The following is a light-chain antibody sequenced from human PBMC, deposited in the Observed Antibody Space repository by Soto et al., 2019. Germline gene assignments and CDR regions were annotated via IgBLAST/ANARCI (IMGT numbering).Light chain of an antibody. J-gene: IGKJ5*01. V-gene: IGKV3-15*01. CDR2: HAN. CDR3: HHYNAGPLIN. Sequence: EVVLTQSPVLLSVSPGESATLSCRASQSVTRNLAWYQQIPGQAPRLLVYHANVRATGIPARFSGSGSGTDFSLPINTLKSKVFAFYFFHHYNAGPLINFG. CDR1: QSVTRN.